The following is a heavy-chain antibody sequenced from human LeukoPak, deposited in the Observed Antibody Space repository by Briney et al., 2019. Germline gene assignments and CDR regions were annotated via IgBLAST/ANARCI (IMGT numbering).Heavy chain of an antibody. Sequence: PGGSLRLSCAASGFTFTDYYMSWIRQAPGKGLEWVSYINHSGSIMYHAESVQGRFTISRDNAKNSLYLEMNSLRAEDTAVYYCARFTIFGVVDWFGPWGQGTLVTVSS. CDR3: ARFTIFGVVDWFGP. D-gene: IGHD3-3*01. V-gene: IGHV3-11*04. CDR1: GFTFTDYY. CDR2: INHSGSIM. J-gene: IGHJ5*02.